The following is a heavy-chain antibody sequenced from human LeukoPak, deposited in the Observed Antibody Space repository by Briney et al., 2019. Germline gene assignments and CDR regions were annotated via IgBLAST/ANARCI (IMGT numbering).Heavy chain of an antibody. V-gene: IGHV1-69*04. CDR3: ARDSAHYFDY. CDR1: GGTFSSYA. J-gene: IGHJ4*02. Sequence: SVKVSCKASGGTFSSYAISWVRQAPGQGLEWMGRIIPIFGIANYAQKFQSRVTITADKSTSTAYMELSSLRSEDTAVYYCARDSAHYFDYWGQGTLVTVSS. CDR2: IIPIFGIA.